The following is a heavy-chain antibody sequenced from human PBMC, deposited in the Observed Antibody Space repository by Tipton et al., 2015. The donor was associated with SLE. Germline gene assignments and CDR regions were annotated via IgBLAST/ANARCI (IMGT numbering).Heavy chain of an antibody. D-gene: IGHD5-12*01. J-gene: IGHJ4*02. CDR1: GYTFTTSG. CDR2: INAYNGNT. Sequence: QVQLVQSGAEVKKPGASVKVSCKASGYTFTTSGISWVRQAPGQGLEWMGWINAYNGNTNYAQKFQGRVTMTTDTSTSTAYMELRSLRSDDTAVYYCARSIVATTDFDYWGQGTLVTVSA. CDR3: ARSIVATTDFDY. V-gene: IGHV1-18*01.